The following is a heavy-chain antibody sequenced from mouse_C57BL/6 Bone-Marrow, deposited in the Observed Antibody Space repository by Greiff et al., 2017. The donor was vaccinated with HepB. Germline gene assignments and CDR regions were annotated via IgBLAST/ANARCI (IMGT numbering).Heavy chain of an antibody. Sequence: VQLQQSGAELVRPGASVKLSCTASGFTIKDDYMHWVKQRPEQGLEWIGWIDPENGDTEYASKFQGKATITADTSSNTAYLQLSSLTSEDTAVYYCTAYSDYGYYVDYAMGYWGQGTAVTVSS. J-gene: IGHJ4*01. CDR1: GFTIKDDY. CDR3: TAYSDYGYYVDYAMGY. D-gene: IGHD2-3*01. CDR2: IDPENGDT. V-gene: IGHV14-4*01.